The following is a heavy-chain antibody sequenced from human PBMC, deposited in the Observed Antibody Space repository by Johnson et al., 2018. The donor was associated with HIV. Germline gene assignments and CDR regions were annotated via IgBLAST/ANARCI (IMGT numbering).Heavy chain of an antibody. Sequence: VQLVESGGGVVRPGGSLRLSCAVYGLSFSKAWMSWVRQAPGKGLEWVSAIGTAGDTYYPGSVEGRFTISRENAKNSLYLQMNSLRAGDTAVYYCARSLSSSWYEGAFDIWGQGTMVTVSS. CDR1: GLSFSKAW. V-gene: IGHV3-13*01. D-gene: IGHD6-13*01. CDR2: IGTAGDT. CDR3: ARSLSSSWYEGAFDI. J-gene: IGHJ3*02.